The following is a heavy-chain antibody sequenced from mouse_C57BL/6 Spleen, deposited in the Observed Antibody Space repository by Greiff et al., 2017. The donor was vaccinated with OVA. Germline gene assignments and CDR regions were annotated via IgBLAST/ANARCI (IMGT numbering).Heavy chain of an antibody. CDR3: TISLRRYYAMDY. CDR2: IDPETGGT. V-gene: IGHV1-15*01. Sequence: QVQLVESGAELVRPGASVTLSCKASGYTFTDYEMHWVKQTPVHGLEWIGAIDPETGGTAYNQKFKGKAILTADKSSSTAYMELRSLTSEDSAVYYCTISLRRYYAMDYWGQGTSVTVSS. J-gene: IGHJ4*01. D-gene: IGHD1-2*01. CDR1: GYTFTDYE.